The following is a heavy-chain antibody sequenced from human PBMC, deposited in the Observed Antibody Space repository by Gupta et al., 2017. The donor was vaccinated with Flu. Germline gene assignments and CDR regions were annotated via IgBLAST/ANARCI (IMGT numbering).Heavy chain of an antibody. V-gene: IGHV3-9*01. CDR2: ISWNSDTI. CDR3: VKDRGYTWDAIDF. Sequence: EVQPVETGGGLVQLGRSLRPSGAASGIAFDDYAMHWVRQAPGKGLEWVSGISWNSDTIGYADSVKGRFTLSRDTAKNSLYLQMKSPRPEDTALYYCVKDRGYTWDAIDFWGQGTMVTVSS. J-gene: IGHJ3*01. D-gene: IGHD6-13*01. CDR1: GIAFDDYA.